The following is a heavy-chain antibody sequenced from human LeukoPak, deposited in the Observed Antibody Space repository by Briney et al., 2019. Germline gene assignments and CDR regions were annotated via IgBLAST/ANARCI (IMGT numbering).Heavy chain of an antibody. D-gene: IGHD4-17*01. V-gene: IGHV3-30*02. CDR1: GFTFSSYG. CDR3: AKDSYGDYEGYHFDY. J-gene: IGHJ4*02. Sequence: GGSLRLSCAASGFTFSSYGMHWVRQAPGKGLEWVAFIRYDGSNKYYADSVKGRFTISRDNSKNTLYLQMNSLRAEDTAVYYCAKDSYGDYEGYHFDYWGQGTLVTVSS. CDR2: IRYDGSNK.